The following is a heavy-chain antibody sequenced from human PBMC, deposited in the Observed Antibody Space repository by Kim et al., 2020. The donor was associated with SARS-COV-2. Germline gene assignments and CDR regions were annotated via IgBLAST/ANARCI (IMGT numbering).Heavy chain of an antibody. Sequence: YAQKLQGRVTMTTDTSTSTAYMELRSLRSDDTAVYYCARDLPRRAAAGNYWGQGTLVTVSS. CDR3: ARDLPRRAAAGNY. J-gene: IGHJ4*02. D-gene: IGHD6-13*01. V-gene: IGHV1-18*01.